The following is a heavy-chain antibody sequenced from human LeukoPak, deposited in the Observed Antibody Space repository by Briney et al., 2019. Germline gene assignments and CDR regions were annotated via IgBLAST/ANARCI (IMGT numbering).Heavy chain of an antibody. V-gene: IGHV3-23*01. Sequence: GGSLRLSCAASGFTFSSYAMSWVRQAPGKGLEWVSAISGSGGSTYYADSVKGRFAISRDNSRNTLYLQMGSLRAEDMAVYYCARDAGYVRFDFWGQGTLATVSS. J-gene: IGHJ4*02. CDR3: ARDAGYVRFDF. CDR1: GFTFSSYA. D-gene: IGHD5-18*01. CDR2: ISGSGGST.